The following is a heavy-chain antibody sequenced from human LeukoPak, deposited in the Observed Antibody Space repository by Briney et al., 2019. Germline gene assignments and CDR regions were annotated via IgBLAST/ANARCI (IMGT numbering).Heavy chain of an antibody. V-gene: IGHV3-11*01. CDR1: GFTFSDYY. Sequence: PGGSLRLSCAASGFTFSDYYMSWIRQAPGKGLEWVSYISSSGSTIYYADSVKGRFTISRDNSKNTLYLQMHSLRAEDTAVYYCTRDRYDSSGYHGYWGQGTLVTVSS. D-gene: IGHD3-22*01. J-gene: IGHJ4*02. CDR2: ISSSGSTI. CDR3: TRDRYDSSGYHGY.